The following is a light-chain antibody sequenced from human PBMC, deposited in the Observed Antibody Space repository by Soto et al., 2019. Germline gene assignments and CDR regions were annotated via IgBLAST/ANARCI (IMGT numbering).Light chain of an antibody. V-gene: IGLV2-14*01. Sequence: QSVLTQPASVSGSPGQSITISCTGTSSDVGGYNYVSWYQQHPGKAPKLMIYEVSNRPSGVSNRFSGSKSGNTASLTISGLQAEDEADYYCSSYTSSSYNVVFGGGTQLTVL. CDR1: SSDVGGYNY. J-gene: IGLJ2*01. CDR2: EVS. CDR3: SSYTSSSYNVV.